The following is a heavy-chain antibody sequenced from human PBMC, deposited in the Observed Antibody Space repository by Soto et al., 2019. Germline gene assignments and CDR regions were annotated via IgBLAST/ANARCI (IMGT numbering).Heavy chain of an antibody. D-gene: IGHD2-15*01. CDR3: ARDQSQGYCSGGSCSYYYYYGMDV. CDR2: INHSGST. CDR1: GGSFSGYY. V-gene: IGHV4-34*01. Sequence: SETLSLTCAVYGGSFSGYYWSWIRQPPGKGLEWIGEINHSGSTNYNPSLKSRVTISVDTSKNQFSLKLSSVTAADTAVYYCARDQSQGYCSGGSCSYYYYYGMDVWGQGTTVTVS. J-gene: IGHJ6*02.